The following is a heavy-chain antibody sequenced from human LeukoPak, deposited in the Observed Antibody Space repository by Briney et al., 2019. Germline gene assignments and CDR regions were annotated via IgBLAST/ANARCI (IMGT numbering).Heavy chain of an antibody. J-gene: IGHJ4*02. V-gene: IGHV4-59*01. CDR2: IYYSGST. Sequence: SETLSLTCTVSGGSISSYYWSWIRQPPGKGLEGIGYIYYSGSTNYNPSLKSRVTISVDTSKNQFSPKLSSVTAADTAVYYCARSAVTRGRFDYWGQGTLVTVSS. CDR3: ARSAVTRGRFDY. CDR1: GGSISSYY. D-gene: IGHD2-21*02.